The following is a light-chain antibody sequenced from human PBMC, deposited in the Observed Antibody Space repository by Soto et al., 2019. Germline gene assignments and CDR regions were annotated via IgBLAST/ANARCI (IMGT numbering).Light chain of an antibody. CDR3: QQRSYWYT. J-gene: IGKJ2*01. CDR1: QSISSF. Sequence: EIVLTQSPATLSLSPGERATLSCRASQSISSFLTWYQHKPGQAPRLLTYDASKRATGIPARCSGSGSGADVTLTISGLEPEDFGVYYWQQRSYWYTFGPGTKLEIK. V-gene: IGKV3-11*01. CDR2: DAS.